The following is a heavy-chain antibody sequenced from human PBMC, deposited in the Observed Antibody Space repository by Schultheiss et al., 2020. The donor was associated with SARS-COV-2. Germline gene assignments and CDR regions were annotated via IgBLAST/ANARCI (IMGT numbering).Heavy chain of an antibody. CDR3: ATWVEYQDYFDS. CDR2: VNQSGRT. V-gene: IGHV4-34*01. Sequence: SETLSLTCAVYGGSFSGYSWNWIRQTPGKGLEWIGEVNQSGRTNYNPSLKSRVTISVDTSKNQFSLELTSVTAADTAVYYCATWVEYQDYFDSWGQGTLVTVSS. D-gene: IGHD2-2*01. CDR1: GGSFSGYS. J-gene: IGHJ4*02.